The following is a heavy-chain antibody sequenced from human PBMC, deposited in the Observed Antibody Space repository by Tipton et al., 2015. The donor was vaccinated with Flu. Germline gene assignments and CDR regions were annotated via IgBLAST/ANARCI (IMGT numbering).Heavy chain of an antibody. J-gene: IGHJ4*02. CDR2: MLYGGST. D-gene: IGHD2/OR15-2a*01. CDR1: GGSISSYY. CDR3: ARRSTTEAPHYFDY. Sequence: LFLTCSVSGGSISSYYWNWIRQPPGKGLEWIGYMLYGGSTNYNPSLNSRVTISADTSRNHISLMLSSVTTADTAVYYCARRSTTEAPHYFDYWGQGILVTVSS. V-gene: IGHV4-59*08.